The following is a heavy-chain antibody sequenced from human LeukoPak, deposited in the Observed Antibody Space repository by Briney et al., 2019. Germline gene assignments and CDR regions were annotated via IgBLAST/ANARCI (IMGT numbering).Heavy chain of an antibody. V-gene: IGHV1-69*05. CDR3: ARGSQLEPTGGAFDI. Sequence: GASVKVSCKASGGTFSSYAISWVRQAPGQGLEWMGGIIPIFGTANYAQKFQGRVTITTDESTSTAYMELSSLRSEDTAVYYCARGSQLEPTGGAFDIWGQGTMVTVSS. CDR2: IIPIFGTA. D-gene: IGHD1-1*01. J-gene: IGHJ3*02. CDR1: GGTFSSYA.